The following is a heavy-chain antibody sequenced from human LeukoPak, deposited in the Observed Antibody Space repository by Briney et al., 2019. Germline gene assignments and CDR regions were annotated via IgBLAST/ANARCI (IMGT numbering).Heavy chain of an antibody. CDR1: GFTFSSYG. V-gene: IGHV3-33*01. CDR2: IWYDGSNK. Sequence: PGRSLRLSCAASGFTFSSYGMHWVRQAPGKGLEWVAVIWYDGSNKYYADSVKGRFTISRDNSKNTLYLQMNSLRAEDTAVYYCARDHNGDYPFDYWGQGTLVTVSS. D-gene: IGHD4-17*01. CDR3: ARDHNGDYPFDY. J-gene: IGHJ4*02.